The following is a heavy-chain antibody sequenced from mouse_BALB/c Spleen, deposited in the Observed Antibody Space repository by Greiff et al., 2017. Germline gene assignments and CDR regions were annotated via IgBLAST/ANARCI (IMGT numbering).Heavy chain of an antibody. Sequence: EVQLVESGAELVRSGASVKLSCTASGFNIKDTYMHWVKQRPEQGLEWIGRIDPANGNTKYDLKFQGKATITADTSSNTAYLQLSSLTSEDTAVYYCARWGMTTALYYFDYWGQGTTLTVSS. V-gene: IGHV14-3*02. CDR3: ARWGMTTALYYFDY. CDR1: GFNIKDTY. CDR2: IDPANGNT. J-gene: IGHJ2*01. D-gene: IGHD1-2*01.